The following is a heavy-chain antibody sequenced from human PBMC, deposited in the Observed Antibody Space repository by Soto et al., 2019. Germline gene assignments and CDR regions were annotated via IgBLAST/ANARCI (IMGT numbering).Heavy chain of an antibody. CDR1: GGTFSSYA. CDR3: ATVDTAMVYYYYGMDV. CDR2: IIPIFGTA. V-gene: IGHV1-69*05. Sequence: QVQLVQSGAEVKKPGSSVKVSCKASGGTFSSYAISWVRQAPGQGLEWMGGIIPIFGTANYAQKFQGRVTIXXDESTSTAYMGLSSLRSEDTAVYYCATVDTAMVYYYYGMDVWGQGTTVTVSS. J-gene: IGHJ6*02. D-gene: IGHD5-18*01.